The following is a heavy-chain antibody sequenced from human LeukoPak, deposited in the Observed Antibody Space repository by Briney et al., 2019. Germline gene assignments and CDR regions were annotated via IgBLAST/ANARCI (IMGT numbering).Heavy chain of an antibody. CDR1: GFTFSDHY. CDR3: TRDLLMTTVDY. D-gene: IGHD4-17*01. J-gene: IGHJ4*02. CDR2: SRNKPNSYTT. V-gene: IGHV3-72*01. Sequence: GGSLRLSCAASGFTFSDHYVDWVRQAPGKGLEWVGRSRNKPNSYTTLYAASVEGRFTISRDDSKNSVYLQMSSLKTEDTAVYYCTRDLLMTTVDYWGQGTLVTVSS.